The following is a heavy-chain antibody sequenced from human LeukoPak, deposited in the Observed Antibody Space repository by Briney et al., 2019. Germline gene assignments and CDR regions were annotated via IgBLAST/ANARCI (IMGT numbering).Heavy chain of an antibody. Sequence: SQTLSLTCTVSGGSISSGSYYWSWIRQPAGKGLEWIGRIYTSGSTYYNPSLKSRVTISVDTSKNQFSLKLSSVTAADTAVYYCARFGIYNVYWGQGTLVTVSS. CDR1: GGSISSGSYY. J-gene: IGHJ4*02. D-gene: IGHD1-1*01. V-gene: IGHV4-61*02. CDR3: ARFGIYNVY. CDR2: IYTSGST.